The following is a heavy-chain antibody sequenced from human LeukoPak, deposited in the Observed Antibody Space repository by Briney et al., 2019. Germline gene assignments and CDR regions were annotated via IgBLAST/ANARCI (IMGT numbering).Heavy chain of an antibody. Sequence: PGGSLRLSCAASGFTFSSFGIHWVRQAPGKGLEWVAFIRHDGSNKYFVDSVKGRFTISRDNSKNTLYLQMNSLRVDDTAVYFCARDHHGTGGYFEYWGQGILVTVSS. CDR1: GFTFSSFG. J-gene: IGHJ4*02. CDR3: ARDHHGTGGYFEY. CDR2: IRHDGSNK. V-gene: IGHV3-30*02. D-gene: IGHD3-10*01.